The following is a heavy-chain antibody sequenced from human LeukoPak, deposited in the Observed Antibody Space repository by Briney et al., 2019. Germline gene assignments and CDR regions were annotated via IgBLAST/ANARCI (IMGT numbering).Heavy chain of an antibody. CDR2: ISSSGSTI. CDR1: GFTFSSYS. CDR3: ARDQEIAVAGKRFDP. Sequence: GGSLRLSCTASGFTFSSYSMNWVRQAPGKGLEWVSYISSSGSTIYYADSVKGRFTISRDNAKNSLYLQMNSLRAEDTAVYYCARDQEIAVAGKRFDPWGQGTLVTVSS. J-gene: IGHJ5*02. V-gene: IGHV3-48*04. D-gene: IGHD6-19*01.